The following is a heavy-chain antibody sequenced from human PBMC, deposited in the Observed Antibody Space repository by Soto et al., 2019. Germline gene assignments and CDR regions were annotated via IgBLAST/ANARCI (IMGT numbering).Heavy chain of an antibody. Sequence: GGSLRLSCAASGFTFDDYAMHWVRQAPGKGLEWVSGISWNSGSIGYADSVKGRFTISRDNAKNSLYLQMNSLRAEDTALYYCAKEGFGEQLHAYYMDVWGKGTTVTVSS. CDR3: AKEGFGEQLHAYYMDV. V-gene: IGHV3-9*01. D-gene: IGHD3-10*01. CDR2: ISWNSGSI. CDR1: GFTFDDYA. J-gene: IGHJ6*03.